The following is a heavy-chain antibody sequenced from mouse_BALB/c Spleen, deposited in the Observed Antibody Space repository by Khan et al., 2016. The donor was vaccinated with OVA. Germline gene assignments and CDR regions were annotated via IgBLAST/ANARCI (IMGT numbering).Heavy chain of an antibody. CDR2: IDPANGNT. CDR3: VRDYWDVFAY. CDR1: GFNIKDTY. Sequence: EVQLQQSGAELVKPGASVKLSCTASGFNIKDTYMHWVKQRPEQGLEWIGRIDPANGNTKYDPKFQGKATITADTSSNTAYLQVSSLTSEDTAVYYCVRDYWDVFAYWGQGTLVTVSA. D-gene: IGHD4-1*01. J-gene: IGHJ3*01. V-gene: IGHV14-3*02.